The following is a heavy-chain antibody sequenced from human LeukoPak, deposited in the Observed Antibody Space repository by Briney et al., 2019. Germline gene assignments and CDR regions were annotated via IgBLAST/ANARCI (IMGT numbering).Heavy chain of an antibody. Sequence: GGSLRLSCAASGFTFSSYSMNWVRQAPGKGLEWVSSISSSSSYIYYADSVKGRFTISRDSAKNSLYLQMNSLRAEDTAVYYCARNPAPWEQQLGKFWFDPWGQGTLVTVSS. CDR2: ISSSSSYI. CDR1: GFTFSSYS. J-gene: IGHJ5*02. D-gene: IGHD6-13*01. V-gene: IGHV3-21*01. CDR3: ARNPAPWEQQLGKFWFDP.